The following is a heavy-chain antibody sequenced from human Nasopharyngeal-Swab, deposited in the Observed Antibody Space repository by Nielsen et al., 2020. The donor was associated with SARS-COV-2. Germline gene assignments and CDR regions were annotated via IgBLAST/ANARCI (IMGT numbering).Heavy chain of an antibody. CDR3: AGSMIVSPPDY. Sequence: ASVKVSCKASGDTFTSHFVHWVRQAPGQGPEGRGVINPRGTTTTYAQKFQDRVTMTRDTSTSTVYMELSSLRSDDTAVYYCAGSMIVSPPDYWGQGTLVTVSS. J-gene: IGHJ4*02. V-gene: IGHV1-46*01. CDR2: INPRGTTT. D-gene: IGHD3-22*01. CDR1: GDTFTSHF.